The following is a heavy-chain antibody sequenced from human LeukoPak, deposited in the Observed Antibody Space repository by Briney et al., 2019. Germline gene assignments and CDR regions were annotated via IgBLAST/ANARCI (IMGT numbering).Heavy chain of an antibody. V-gene: IGHV4-30-4*08. CDR2: IYYSGST. CDR3: AGAGLVITHY. D-gene: IGHD3-22*01. CDR1: GGSVSSGDYY. Sequence: NPSETLSLTCTVSGGSVSSGDYYWSWIRQPPGKGLEWIGYIYYSGSTYYNPSLKRPVTVSVDTSKNQFSLKLSSVTAADTAVYYCAGAGLVITHYWGQGTLVTVSS. J-gene: IGHJ4*02.